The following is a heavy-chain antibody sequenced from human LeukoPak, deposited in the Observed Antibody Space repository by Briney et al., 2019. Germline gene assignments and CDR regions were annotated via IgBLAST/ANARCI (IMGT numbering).Heavy chain of an antibody. CDR1: GYTFTSYG. D-gene: IGHD5-18*01. J-gene: IGHJ4*02. CDR2: ISAYNGNT. V-gene: IGHV1-18*01. CDR3: ARPFRGYSYCLFDY. Sequence: ASVKVSCKASGYTFTSYGISWVRQAPGQGLEWMGWISAYNGNTNYAQKLQGRVTMTTDTSTSTAYMELRSLRSDDTAVYYCARPFRGYSYCLFDYWGQGTLVTVSS.